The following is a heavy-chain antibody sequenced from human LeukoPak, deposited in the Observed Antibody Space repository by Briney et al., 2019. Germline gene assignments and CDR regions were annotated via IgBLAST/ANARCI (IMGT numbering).Heavy chain of an antibody. Sequence: GGSLRLSCAASGFTFSSYSMNWVRQAPGKGLEWVANIKQDGSEKYYVDSVKGRFTISRDNAKNSLYLQMNSLRAEDTAVYYCARTQEGDLSSYYFGYWGQGTLVTVSS. D-gene: IGHD3-16*02. CDR2: IKQDGSEK. V-gene: IGHV3-7*01. CDR3: ARTQEGDLSSYYFGY. CDR1: GFTFSSYS. J-gene: IGHJ4*02.